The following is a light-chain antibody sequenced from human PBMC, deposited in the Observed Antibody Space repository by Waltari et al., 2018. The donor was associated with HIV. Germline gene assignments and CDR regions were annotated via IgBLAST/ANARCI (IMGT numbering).Light chain of an antibody. J-gene: IGLJ2*01. CDR1: SSDVGGFNY. Sequence: QSALTQPRSVSGSPGQSVTISCTGTSSDVGGFNYVSWYQQYPGRAPKLLIYDVIKRPSGVPDRFSGAKSGNTASLTISGLQAEDEADYYCTSYASSSSLLFGGGTKLTVL. CDR3: TSYASSSSLL. CDR2: DVI. V-gene: IGLV2-11*01.